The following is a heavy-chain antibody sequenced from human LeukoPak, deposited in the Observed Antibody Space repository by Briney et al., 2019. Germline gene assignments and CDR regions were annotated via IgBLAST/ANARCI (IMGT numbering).Heavy chain of an antibody. CDR1: GGSISSSSYY. V-gene: IGHV4-39*01. J-gene: IGHJ4*02. Sequence: SETLSLTCTVSGGSISSSSYYWGWIRQPPGKGLEWIGSIYYSGSTYYNPSLKSRVTISVDTSKNQFSLKLSSVTAADTAVYSCARHRTTVTTSDSHFDYWGQGTLVTVSS. CDR3: ARHRTTVTTSDSHFDY. D-gene: IGHD4-17*01. CDR2: IYYSGST.